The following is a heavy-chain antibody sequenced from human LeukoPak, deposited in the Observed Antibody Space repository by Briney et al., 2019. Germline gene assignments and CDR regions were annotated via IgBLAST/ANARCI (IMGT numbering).Heavy chain of an antibody. CDR2: ISSSSSYV. Sequence: GGSLRLSCAASGFTFSIYSMNWVRQAPGKGLEWVSSISSSSSYVYYADSVKGRFTISRDNAKNSLYLQMNSLRAEDTAVYYCARDHFGQLDYSKNWFDPWGQGTLVTVSS. V-gene: IGHV3-21*01. D-gene: IGHD4-11*01. J-gene: IGHJ5*02. CDR1: GFTFSIYS. CDR3: ARDHFGQLDYSKNWFDP.